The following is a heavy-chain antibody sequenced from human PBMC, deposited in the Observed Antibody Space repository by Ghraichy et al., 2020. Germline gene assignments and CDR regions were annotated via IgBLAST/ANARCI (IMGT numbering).Heavy chain of an antibody. CDR1: GGSFSGYI. J-gene: IGHJ6*02. CDR3: ARATIWGGMDV. V-gene: IGHV4-34*01. Sequence: SETLSLTCAVYGGSFSGYIWTWIRQPPGKGLEWIGEVNHAGSTNYNVSLKSRLTISVDTSKSQFSLKLTSVTAADTAVYYCARATIWGGMDVWGQGTTVTVSS. D-gene: IGHD3-16*01. CDR2: VNHAGST.